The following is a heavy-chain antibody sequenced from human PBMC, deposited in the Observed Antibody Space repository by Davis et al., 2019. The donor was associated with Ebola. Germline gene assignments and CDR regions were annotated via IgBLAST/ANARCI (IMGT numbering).Heavy chain of an antibody. Sequence: GGSLRLSCSASGFTFSNYGMHWVRQAPGKGLEFVSAIQSNGDITHYADSVKGRVTISRDNSKKTVYLQMTSLKVEDTAVYYCVKGWMVHDFWGQGTLVTVSS. J-gene: IGHJ4*02. CDR2: IQSNGDIT. CDR1: GFTFSNYG. CDR3: VKGWMVHDF. V-gene: IGHV3-64D*08. D-gene: IGHD5-12*01.